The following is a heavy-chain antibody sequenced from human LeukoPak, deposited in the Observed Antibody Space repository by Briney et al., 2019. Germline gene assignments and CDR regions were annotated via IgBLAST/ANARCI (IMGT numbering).Heavy chain of an antibody. Sequence: SETLSLTCTVSGGSINSGDYYWVWIRQPPGKVLEWIGEINHSRSTNYNPSLKSRVTISVDTSKNQFSLKLSSVTAADTAVYYCARERRLGELSFRGGGYYYMDVWGKGTTVTVSS. CDR2: INHSRST. CDR1: GGSINSGDYY. V-gene: IGHV4-39*07. CDR3: ARERRLGELSFRGGGYYYMDV. D-gene: IGHD3-16*02. J-gene: IGHJ6*03.